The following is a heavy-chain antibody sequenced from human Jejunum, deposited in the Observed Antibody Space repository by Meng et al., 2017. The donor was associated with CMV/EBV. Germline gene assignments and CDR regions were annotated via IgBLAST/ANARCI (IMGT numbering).Heavy chain of an antibody. CDR2: IWYDGTNK. CDR1: SG. V-gene: IGHV3-33*06. J-gene: IGHJ6*02. D-gene: IGHD6-13*01. CDR3: AKDSSRSSWYGPDYYYGMDV. Sequence: SGMHWVRQAPGRGLEWVGVIWYDGTNKYFTDSVKGRFTISRDYSKNTLYLQMNSLRAEDTAVYYCAKDSSRSSWYGPDYYYGMDVWGQGTTVTVSS.